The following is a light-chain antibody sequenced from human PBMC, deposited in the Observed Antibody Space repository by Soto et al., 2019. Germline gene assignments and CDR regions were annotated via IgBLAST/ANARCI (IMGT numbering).Light chain of an antibody. CDR2: GNT. V-gene: IGLV1-40*01. CDR1: SSNIGAGFD. J-gene: IGLJ2*01. CDR3: QSYDSSLSGVV. Sequence: QSVLTQPPSVSGAPGQTVTISCTGSSSNIGAGFDAHWYQQLPVSAPKLLIYGNTNRPSGVPDRFSGSKSGTSASLAITGLQDDDEADYYCQSYDSSLSGVVFGGGTKLTVL.